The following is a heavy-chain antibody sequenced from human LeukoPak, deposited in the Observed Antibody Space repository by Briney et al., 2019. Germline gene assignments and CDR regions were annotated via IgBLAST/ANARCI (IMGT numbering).Heavy chain of an antibody. CDR1: GFTFSSYG. V-gene: IGHV3-21*01. CDR2: VSSSSSYI. J-gene: IGHJ4*02. CDR3: ARDQRATASTGSYFDY. D-gene: IGHD1-1*01. Sequence: GGSLRLSCAASGFTFSSYGMNWVRQAPGKGLEWVSSVSSSSSYIYYAAPVKGRFTISRDNAENSLSLQMNSLRAEDTAVYYCARDQRATASTGSYFDYWGQGTLVTVSS.